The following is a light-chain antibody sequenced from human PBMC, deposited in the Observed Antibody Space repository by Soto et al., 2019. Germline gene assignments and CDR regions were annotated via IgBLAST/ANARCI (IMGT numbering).Light chain of an antibody. V-gene: IGKV1-5*03. CDR2: MAS. CDR3: QQYKRYWT. Sequence: DIQMTQSPSTLSASVGDRVTITCRASQSISSWLAWYQQKPGKAPKLLIYMASSLESGVPSRFSGSGSGTEFTLTISSLQPDDFATYYCQQYKRYWTFGQGTKVEIK. J-gene: IGKJ1*01. CDR1: QSISSW.